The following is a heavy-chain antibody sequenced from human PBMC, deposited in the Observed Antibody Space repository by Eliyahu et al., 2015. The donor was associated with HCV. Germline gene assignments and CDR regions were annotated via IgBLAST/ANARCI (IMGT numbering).Heavy chain of an antibody. CDR2: IHFCVGA. CDR1: VAPSAVVVYY. CDR3: ARQNRLRQVSVSV. J-gene: IGHJ2*01. D-gene: IGHD4-17*01. Sequence: QLQLQESGPGLVKPSETLSLTCLSLVAPSAVVVYYWGWIRQPPGKGLEWIWGIHFCVGAPSTPSLKSRVTISVDTSKNQFSLKLSSVTAADTAVYYCARQNRLRQVSVSVWGRGTLVTVSS. V-gene: IGHV4-39*01.